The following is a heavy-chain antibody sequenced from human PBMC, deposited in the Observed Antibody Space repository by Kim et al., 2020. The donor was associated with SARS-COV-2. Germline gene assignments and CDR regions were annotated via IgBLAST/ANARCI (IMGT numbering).Heavy chain of an antibody. V-gene: IGHV3-23*01. Sequence: SGKGRFTTSRDNSKNPLYLQMNSRRAEDTAVYYCAKDSSSWYGVGSWFDPWGQGTLVTVSS. D-gene: IGHD6-13*01. J-gene: IGHJ5*02. CDR3: AKDSSSWYGVGSWFDP.